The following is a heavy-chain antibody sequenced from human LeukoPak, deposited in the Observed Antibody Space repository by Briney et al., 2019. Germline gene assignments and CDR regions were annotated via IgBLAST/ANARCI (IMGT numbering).Heavy chain of an antibody. CDR1: GFTFSSYA. D-gene: IGHD2-2*01. J-gene: IGHJ5*02. V-gene: IGHV3-23*01. CDR2: ISGSGGST. CDR3: ARVARDNLVPAAMGRFDP. Sequence: PGGSLRLSCAASGFTFSSYAMSWVRQAPGEGLEWVSAISGSGGSTYYADSVKGRFTISRDNSKNTLYLQMNSLRAEDTAVYYCARVARDNLVPAAMGRFDPWGQGTLVTVSS.